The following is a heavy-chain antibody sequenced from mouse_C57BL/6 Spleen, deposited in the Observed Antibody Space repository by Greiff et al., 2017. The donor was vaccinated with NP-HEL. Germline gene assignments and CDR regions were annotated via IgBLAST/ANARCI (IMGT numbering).Heavy chain of an antibody. CDR2: IYPGSGST. D-gene: IGHD2-4*01. V-gene: IGHV1-55*01. CDR3: ARTDYDGTYFDY. Sequence: QVQLQQPGAELVKPGASVKMSCKASGYTFTSYWITWVKQRPGQGLEWIGDIYPGSGSTNYNEKFKSKATLTVDTSSSTAYMQLSSLTSEDSAVYYCARTDYDGTYFDYWGQGTTLTVSS. CDR1: GYTFTSYW. J-gene: IGHJ2*01.